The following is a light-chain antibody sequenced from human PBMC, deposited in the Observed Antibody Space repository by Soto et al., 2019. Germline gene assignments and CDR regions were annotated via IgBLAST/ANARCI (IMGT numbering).Light chain of an antibody. V-gene: IGKV1-5*03. CDR3: QQYYNYPLT. J-gene: IGKJ4*01. CDR2: KAS. Sequence: DIQMTQSPSTLSASVGDRVTITCRASQSISSWLAWYQQTPGKAPKLLIFKASTLESGVPSRFSGSGSGTEFTLTISSLQPDDFTTYYCQQYYNYPLTFGGGTKVEIK. CDR1: QSISSW.